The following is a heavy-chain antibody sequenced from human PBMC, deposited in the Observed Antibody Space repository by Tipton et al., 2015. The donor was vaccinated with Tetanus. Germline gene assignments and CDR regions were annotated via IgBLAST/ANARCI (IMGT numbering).Heavy chain of an antibody. CDR2: IDYFGTT. CDR3: ARTSGYLYSSY. CDR1: GGSISTYH. Sequence: TLSLTCTVSGGSISTYHWNWIRQFPGKGLEWIGYIDYFGTTKYNPSLKSRVAMSADTSKNQLSLKLSSVTSADTAVYYCARTSGYLYSSYWGQGTLVTVSS. D-gene: IGHD3-3*01. V-gene: IGHV4-59*01. J-gene: IGHJ1*01.